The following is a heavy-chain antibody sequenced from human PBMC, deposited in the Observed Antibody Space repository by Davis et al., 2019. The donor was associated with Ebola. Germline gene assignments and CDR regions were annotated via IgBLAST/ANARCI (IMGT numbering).Heavy chain of an antibody. CDR3: ARDGQQWLVKGWFDP. CDR1: GYTFTSYY. J-gene: IGHJ5*02. CDR2: INPSGGST. Sequence: ASVKVSCKASGYTFTSYYMHWVRQAPGQGLEWMGIINPSGGSTSYAQKFQGRVTMTRDTSTSTVYMELSSLRSEETAVYYCARDGQQWLVKGWFDPWGQGTLVTVSS. V-gene: IGHV1-46*01. D-gene: IGHD6-19*01.